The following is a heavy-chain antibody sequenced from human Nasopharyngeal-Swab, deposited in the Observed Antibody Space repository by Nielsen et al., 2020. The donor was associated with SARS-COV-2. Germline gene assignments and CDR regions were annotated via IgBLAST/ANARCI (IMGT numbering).Heavy chain of an antibody. CDR3: ARDLGHSGYDLYDY. CDR2: IKQDGRET. J-gene: IGHJ4*02. Sequence: GESLKISCAASGFTFSSYWMSWVRQAPGNGLEWVANIKQDGRETYYVDSVKGRFTISRDNAKNSLYLQMNSLRAEDTAVYYCARDLGHSGYDLYDYWGQGTLVTVSS. D-gene: IGHD5-12*01. CDR1: GFTFSSYW. V-gene: IGHV3-7*03.